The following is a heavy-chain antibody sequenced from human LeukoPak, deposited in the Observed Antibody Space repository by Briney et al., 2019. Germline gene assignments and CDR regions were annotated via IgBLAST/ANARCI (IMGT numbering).Heavy chain of an antibody. CDR2: INPSGGST. V-gene: IGHV1-46*01. CDR3: ARDGYYDSSGYYYFGAFDI. Sequence: ASVKVSCKASGYTFTSYYMHWVRQAPGQGLEWMGIINPSGGSTSYAQKFQGSVTMTRDTSTSTVYMELSSLRSEDTAVYYCARDGYYDSSGYYYFGAFDIWGQGTMVTVSS. D-gene: IGHD3-22*01. J-gene: IGHJ3*02. CDR1: GYTFTSYY.